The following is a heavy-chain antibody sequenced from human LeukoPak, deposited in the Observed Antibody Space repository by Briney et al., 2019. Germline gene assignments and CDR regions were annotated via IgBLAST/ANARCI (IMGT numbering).Heavy chain of an antibody. J-gene: IGHJ4*02. CDR1: GFTFSDFH. Sequence: SGGPLRLSCVVSGFTFSDFHMSWLRQAPGKGLEWISYITNSGSDIEYADSVKGRFTISWDNAKKSLYLEMNTLRAEDTAIYYCACPYRSRFDYWGQGTLVTVSS. D-gene: IGHD6-13*01. CDR2: ITNSGSDI. CDR3: ACPYRSRFDY. V-gene: IGHV3-11*01.